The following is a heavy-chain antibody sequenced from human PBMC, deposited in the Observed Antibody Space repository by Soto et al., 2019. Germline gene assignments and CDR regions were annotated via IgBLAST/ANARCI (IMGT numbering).Heavy chain of an antibody. D-gene: IGHD6-6*01. CDR3: ATSSVSRLLNHWYFDL. V-gene: IGHV4-39*01. Sequence: SVTLSLTCPFFGCSISSSYCYWGWVHQPPGKGLEWIGSISFGVTTYYNPSLKSRLTISIDTSTNQFSLQLSSVTAADTAVYYCATSSVSRLLNHWYFDLWGRGTLVTVSS. J-gene: IGHJ2*01. CDR2: ISFGVTT. CDR1: GCSISSSYCY.